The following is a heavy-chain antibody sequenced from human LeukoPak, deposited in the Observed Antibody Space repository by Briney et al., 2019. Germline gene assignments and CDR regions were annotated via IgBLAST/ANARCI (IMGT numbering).Heavy chain of an antibody. CDR2: INHSGST. D-gene: IGHD3-10*01. V-gene: IGHV4-34*01. Sequence: SETLSLTCTVSGGSISSYYWSWIRQPPGKGLEWIGKINHSGSTNYNPSLKSRVTISVDTSKNQFSLKLSSVTAADTAVYYCARRSWRGATGDYFDYWGQGTLVTVSS. J-gene: IGHJ4*02. CDR3: ARRSWRGATGDYFDY. CDR1: GGSISSYY.